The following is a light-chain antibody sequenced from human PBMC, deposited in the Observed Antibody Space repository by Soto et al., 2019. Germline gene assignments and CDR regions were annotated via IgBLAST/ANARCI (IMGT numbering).Light chain of an antibody. Sequence: EMVLTQSPGTLSLSPGEIATLSCRSIQSVSSSYLAWYQQKPGQAPRLLIYGASSRATGIPDRFSGSGSGTDFTLPTSSLEPEDFAVYYCQQYGSSPTWTFGQGTKVDIK. CDR2: GAS. CDR3: QQYGSSPTWT. V-gene: IGKV3-20*01. J-gene: IGKJ1*01. CDR1: QSVSSSY.